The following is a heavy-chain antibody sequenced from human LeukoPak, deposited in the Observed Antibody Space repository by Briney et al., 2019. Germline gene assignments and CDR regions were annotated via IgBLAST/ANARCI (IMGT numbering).Heavy chain of an antibody. CDR1: GFTLSNAW. CDR3: TTDPRNGYYFDY. J-gene: IGHJ4*02. Sequence: SGGSLRLSCAASGFTLSNAWMSWVRQAPGRGLEWIGRIKSKTDGGTTDYAATVKGRFTISRDDSTDTLYLQLNSLKTEDTAIYYCTTDPRNGYYFDYWGQGTLVTVSS. V-gene: IGHV3-15*01. D-gene: IGHD1-1*01. CDR2: IKSKTDGGTT.